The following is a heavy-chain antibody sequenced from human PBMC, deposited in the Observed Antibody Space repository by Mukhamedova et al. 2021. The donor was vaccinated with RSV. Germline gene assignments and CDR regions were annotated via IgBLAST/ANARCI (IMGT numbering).Heavy chain of an antibody. CDR3: ARGCLARPFRESGSCFDY. D-gene: IGHD1-26*01. V-gene: IGHV3-33*01. Sequence: EWVAVIWYDGSNKYYADSVKGRFTISRDNSKNTLYLQMNSLRAEDTAVYYCARGCLARPFRESGSCFDYWGQGTLVTVSS. CDR2: IWYDGSNK. J-gene: IGHJ4*02.